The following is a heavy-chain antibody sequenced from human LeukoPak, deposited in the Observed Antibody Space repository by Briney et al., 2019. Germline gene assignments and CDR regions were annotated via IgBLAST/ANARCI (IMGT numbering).Heavy chain of an antibody. CDR2: IWYDGSNK. D-gene: IGHD3-9*01. CDR3: ARDSGHYDILYYFDY. J-gene: IGHJ4*02. V-gene: IGHV3-33*01. Sequence: GGSLRLSCAASGFTFSSYGMHWVCQAPGKGLEWVAVIWYDGSNKYYADSVKGRFTISRDNSKNTLYLQMNSLRAEDTAVYYCARDSGHYDILYYFDYWGQGTLVTVSS. CDR1: GFTFSSYG.